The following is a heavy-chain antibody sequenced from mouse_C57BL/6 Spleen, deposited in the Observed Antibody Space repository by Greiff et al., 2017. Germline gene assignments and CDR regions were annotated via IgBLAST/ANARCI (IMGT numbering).Heavy chain of an antibody. CDR1: GYTFTTYP. V-gene: IGHV1-47*01. CDR3: ARLNDYDEFAY. D-gene: IGHD2-4*01. Sequence: VMLVESGAELVKPGASVKMSCKASGYTFTTYPIEWMKQNHGKSLEWIGNFHPYNDDTKYNEKFKGKATLTVEQSSSTVYLELSRLTSDDSAVYDCARLNDYDEFAYWGQGTLVTVSA. CDR2: FHPYNDDT. J-gene: IGHJ3*01.